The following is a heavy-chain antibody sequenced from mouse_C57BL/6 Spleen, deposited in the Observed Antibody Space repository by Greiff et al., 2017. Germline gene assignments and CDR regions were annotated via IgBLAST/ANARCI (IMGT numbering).Heavy chain of an antibody. CDR2: ISDGGSYT. CDR1: GFTFSSYA. CDR3: ARWPHYGSSWYFDV. V-gene: IGHV5-4*03. D-gene: IGHD1-1*01. Sequence: EVKLQESGGGLVKPGGSLKLSCAASGFTFSSYAMSWVRETPEKRLEWVATISDGGSYTYYPDNVKGRFTISRDNAKNNLYLQMSHLKSEDTAMYYCARWPHYGSSWYFDVWGTGTTVTVSS. J-gene: IGHJ1*03.